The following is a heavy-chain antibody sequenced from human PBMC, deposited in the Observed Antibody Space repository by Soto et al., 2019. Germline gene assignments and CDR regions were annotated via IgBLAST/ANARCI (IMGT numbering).Heavy chain of an antibody. CDR1: GFTFSSYS. CDR2: ISSSSSYI. V-gene: IGHV3-21*01. CDR3: AAYHPMSHAFDI. D-gene: IGHD2-2*01. Sequence: GGSLRLSCAASGFTFSSYSMNWVRQAPGKGLEWVSSISSSSSYIYYADSVKGRFTISRDNAKNSLYLQMNSLRAEDTAVYYCAAYHPMSHAFDIWGQGXMVTV. J-gene: IGHJ3*02.